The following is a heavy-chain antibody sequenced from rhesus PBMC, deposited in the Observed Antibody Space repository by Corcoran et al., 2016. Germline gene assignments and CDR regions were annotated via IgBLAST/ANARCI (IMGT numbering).Heavy chain of an antibody. J-gene: IGHJ4*01. Sequence: QVQLQESGPGVVKPSETLSLTCAVSGYSISSGYDWSWIRQPPGKGLEWIGYTYGSSGSTTYNPSLKHRVTISNDTSKTQCSLKLSSVTAAGTAVYYCARRAFIAAAGTLFDYWGQGVLVTVSS. CDR2: TYGSSGST. V-gene: IGHV4-76*01. CDR3: ARRAFIAAAGTLFDY. D-gene: IGHD6-25*01. CDR1: GYSISSGYD.